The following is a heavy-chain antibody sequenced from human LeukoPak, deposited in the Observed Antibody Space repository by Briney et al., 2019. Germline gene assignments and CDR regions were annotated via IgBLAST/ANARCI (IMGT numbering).Heavy chain of an antibody. CDR3: AREHGSGKIDFDY. CDR2: ISSSSSYI. CDR1: GFTFSSYS. Sequence: GGSLRLSCGASGFTFSSYSMNWVRQAPGKGLEWVSYISSSSSYIYYADSVKGRFTISRDNAKNSLYLQMNSLRAEDTAVYYCAREHGSGKIDFDYWGQGTLVTVSS. J-gene: IGHJ4*02. V-gene: IGHV3-21*01. D-gene: IGHD3-10*01.